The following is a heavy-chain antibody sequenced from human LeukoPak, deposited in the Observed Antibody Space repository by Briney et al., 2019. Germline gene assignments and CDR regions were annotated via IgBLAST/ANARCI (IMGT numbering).Heavy chain of an antibody. V-gene: IGHV3-30-3*01. CDR2: ISYDGSNK. CDR3: ARSVPVAGTFLDY. J-gene: IGHJ4*02. D-gene: IGHD6-19*01. CDR1: GFTFSSYA. Sequence: GGSLRLSCAASGFTFSSYAMHWVRQAPVKGLEWVAVISYDGSNKYYADSVKDRFTISRDNSKNALYLQMNSLRAEDTAVYCCARSVPVAGTFLDYWGQGTLVTVSS.